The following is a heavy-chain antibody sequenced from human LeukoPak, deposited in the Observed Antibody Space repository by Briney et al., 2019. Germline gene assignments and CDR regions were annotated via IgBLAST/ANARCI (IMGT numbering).Heavy chain of an antibody. CDR1: GFTFSSYS. D-gene: IGHD3-22*01. CDR3: ARVQGSGYSPFAY. V-gene: IGHV3-21*01. Sequence: GGSLRLSCAASGFTFSSYSMNWVRQAPGKGLEWVSSISSSSSYIYYADSVKGRFTISRDNAKSSLYLQMNSLRAEYTAVYYCARVQGSGYSPFAYWGQGTLVTVSS. CDR2: ISSSSSYI. J-gene: IGHJ4*02.